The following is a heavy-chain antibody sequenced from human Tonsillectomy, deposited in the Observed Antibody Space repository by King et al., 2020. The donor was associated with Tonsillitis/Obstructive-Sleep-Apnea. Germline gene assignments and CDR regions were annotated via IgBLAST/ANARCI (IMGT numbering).Heavy chain of an antibody. J-gene: IGHJ6*03. CDR1: GGSISSSGYY. V-gene: IGHV4-39*01. CDR2: IYYSGSP. CDR3: ARRSHYYYMDV. Sequence: QLQESGPGLVKPSETLSLTCTVSGGSISSSGYYWGWIRQPPGKGLEWIGNIYYSGSPYYNPSLKSRVTVSVDTSEEQFSLKLSSVTAADTAMYYCARRSHYYYMDVWGKGTSVTVSS.